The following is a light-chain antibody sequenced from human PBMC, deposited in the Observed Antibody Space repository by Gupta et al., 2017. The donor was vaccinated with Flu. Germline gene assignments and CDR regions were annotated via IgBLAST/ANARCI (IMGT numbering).Light chain of an antibody. CDR2: DVS. V-gene: IGLV2-11*01. CDR3: CSYAGSYPWV. Sequence: QSALTQPRSVSGSPGQSVTIPCTGPSSDVGGYNYVSWYQQHPGKAPKLMIYDVSKRPSWVPDRFSGSKSGNTASLTISGLQAEDEADYYCCSYAGSYPWVFGGGTKLTVL. J-gene: IGLJ3*02. CDR1: SSDVGGYNY.